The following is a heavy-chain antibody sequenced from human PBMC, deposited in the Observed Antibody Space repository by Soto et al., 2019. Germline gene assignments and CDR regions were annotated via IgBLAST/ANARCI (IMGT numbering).Heavy chain of an antibody. CDR1: GGSFSGYY. D-gene: IGHD3-3*01. CDR2: INHSGST. J-gene: IGHJ6*02. V-gene: IGHV4-34*01. Sequence: SETLSLTCAVYGGSFSGYYWSWIRQPPGKGLEWIGEINHSGSTNYNPSLKSRVTISVDTSKNQFSLKLSSVTAADTAVYYCARGPHYDFWSGYTPLDYYYGMDVWGQGTTVTVSS. CDR3: ARGPHYDFWSGYTPLDYYYGMDV.